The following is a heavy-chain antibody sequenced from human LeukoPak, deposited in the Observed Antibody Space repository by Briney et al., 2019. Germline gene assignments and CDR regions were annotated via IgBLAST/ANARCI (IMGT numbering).Heavy chain of an antibody. CDR2: ISSSSSYT. CDR1: GFTFSYQY. V-gene: IGHV3-11*06. J-gene: IGHJ4*02. D-gene: IGHD2-15*01. Sequence: NAGGPLRLSCAASGFTFSYQYMMWIPPAPGGGLECVSYISSSSSYTNYADSVKGRFTISRDNAKNSLYLQMNSLRAEDTAVYYCARYCSGGSCYTGDYYFDYWGQGTLVTVSS. CDR3: ARYCSGGSCYTGDYYFDY.